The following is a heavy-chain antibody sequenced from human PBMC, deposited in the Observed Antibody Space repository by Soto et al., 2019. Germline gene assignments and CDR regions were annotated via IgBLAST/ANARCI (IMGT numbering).Heavy chain of an antibody. D-gene: IGHD1-20*01. CDR1: GGSFSGYY. V-gene: IGHV4-34*01. CDR3: ARGDNKHIAPTNWFDP. Sequence: SETLSLTCAVYGGSFSGYYWSWIRQPPGKGLEWIGEINHSGSTNYNPSLKSRVTISVDTSKNQFSLKLSSVTAADTAVYYCARGDNKHIAPTNWFDPWGQGTLVTVSS. CDR2: INHSGST. J-gene: IGHJ5*02.